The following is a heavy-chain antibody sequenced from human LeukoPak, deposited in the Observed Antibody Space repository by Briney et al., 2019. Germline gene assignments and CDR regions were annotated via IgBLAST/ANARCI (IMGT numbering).Heavy chain of an antibody. CDR1: GFTFSSYA. V-gene: IGHV3-23*01. Sequence: GGSLRLSCAASGFTFSSYAMSWVRQAPGKGLEWVSAISGSGGSTYYADSVKGRFTISRDNSKNTLYLQMNSLRAEDTAVYYCAKFRPYYDILASDYYFDYWGQGTLVTVSS. D-gene: IGHD3-9*01. CDR2: ISGSGGST. J-gene: IGHJ4*02. CDR3: AKFRPYYDILASDYYFDY.